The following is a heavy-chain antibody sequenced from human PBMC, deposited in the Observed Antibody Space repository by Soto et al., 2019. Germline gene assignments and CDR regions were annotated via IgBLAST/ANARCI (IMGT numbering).Heavy chain of an antibody. V-gene: IGHV1-18*01. Sequence: ASVKVSCKASGYTFTSYTVSWVRQAPGQGLEWVGWIGPSSGNTDSARNLQGRVTMTTDTSTSTAYMKLRSLRSDDTAVYYCARDTGNFFDYWGQGTLVTVSS. CDR2: IGPSSGNT. CDR3: ARDTGNFFDY. CDR1: GYTFTSYT. J-gene: IGHJ4*02.